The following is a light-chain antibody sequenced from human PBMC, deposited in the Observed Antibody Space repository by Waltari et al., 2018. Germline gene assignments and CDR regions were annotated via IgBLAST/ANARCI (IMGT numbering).Light chain of an antibody. CDR3: QQRSNVLFA. Sequence: EVVLTQSPATLSLSPGERATLSCRASQSVSSFLAWYQQKPGQAPRLLIYDASNRATGIPARFSGSGSGTDFTLTISSLEPEDFAVYYCQQRSNVLFAFGGGTQVETK. V-gene: IGKV3-11*01. J-gene: IGKJ4*01. CDR1: QSVSSF. CDR2: DAS.